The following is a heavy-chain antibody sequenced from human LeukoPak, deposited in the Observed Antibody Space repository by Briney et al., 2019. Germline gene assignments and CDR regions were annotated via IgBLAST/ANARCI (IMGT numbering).Heavy chain of an antibody. Sequence: SEALSLTCTVSGYSISSGYYWGWIRQPPGQGLEWIGSIYHSGSTYYNPSLKSRVTISVDTSKNQFSLKLSSVTAADTAVYYCARDLDCYGNYFDYWGQGTLVTVSS. D-gene: IGHD2-21*02. V-gene: IGHV4-38-2*02. CDR2: IYHSGST. CDR1: GYSISSGYY. J-gene: IGHJ4*02. CDR3: ARDLDCYGNYFDY.